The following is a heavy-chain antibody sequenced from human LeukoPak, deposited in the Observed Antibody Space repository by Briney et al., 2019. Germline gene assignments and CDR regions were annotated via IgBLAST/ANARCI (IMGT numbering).Heavy chain of an antibody. CDR3: ARGCKDYYDSSGYCLDY. D-gene: IGHD3-22*01. CDR1: GYSFTDYY. Sequence: ASVKVSCKASGYSFTDYYVHWVRQAPGQGLEWMGWINPKRGGTKYTQKFQGRVTMTMDMSITTVYMELSSLRSEDTAVYYCARGCKDYYDSSGYCLDYWGQGTLVTVSS. CDR2: INPKRGGT. V-gene: IGHV1-2*02. J-gene: IGHJ4*02.